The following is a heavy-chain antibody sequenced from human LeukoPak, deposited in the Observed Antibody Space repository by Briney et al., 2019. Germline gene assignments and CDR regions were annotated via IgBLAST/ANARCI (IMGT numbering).Heavy chain of an antibody. CDR2: ISSGSGTI. V-gene: IGHV3-48*02. J-gene: IGHJ4*02. CDR1: GFTFSSYS. D-gene: IGHD3-10*01. Sequence: GGSLRLSCAASGFTFSSYSMNWGRQAPGKGLEWLSYISSGSGTIYYADSVKGRFTISRDNARNSVYLQMNSLRDEDTAVYYCARGGNIDYWGQGILVTVSS. CDR3: ARGGNIDY.